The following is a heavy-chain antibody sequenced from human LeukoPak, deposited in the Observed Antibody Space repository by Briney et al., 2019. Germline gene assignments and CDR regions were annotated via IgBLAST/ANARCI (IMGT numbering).Heavy chain of an antibody. CDR2: IYSSGST. D-gene: IGHD3-22*01. CDR3: ARSRDSSGYRNNWFDP. CDR1: DDSISSNY. J-gene: IGHJ5*02. V-gene: IGHV4-59*01. Sequence: SETLSLTCTVPDDSISSNYWSWIRQPPGKGLEWIGYIYSSGSTNYNPSLKSRVTMSVDTSKNQFSLKLNSVTAADTAVYYCARSRDSSGYRNNWFDPWGQGTLVTVSS.